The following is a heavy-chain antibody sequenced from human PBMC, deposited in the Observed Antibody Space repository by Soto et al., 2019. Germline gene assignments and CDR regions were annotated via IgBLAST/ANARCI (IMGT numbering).Heavy chain of an antibody. CDR2: MNPNSGNT. D-gene: IGHD1-26*01. CDR1: GYTFTSYD. CDR3: ARGRGGSYSVYGMDV. V-gene: IGHV1-8*01. J-gene: IGHJ6*02. Sequence: QVQLVQSGAEVKKPGASVKVSCKASGYTFTSYDINWVRQATGQGLEWMGWMNPNSGNTGYAQKFQGRVTMTRNTYLGTAYMERSSLRSEDKAVYYCARGRGGSYSVYGMDVWGQGTTVTVSS.